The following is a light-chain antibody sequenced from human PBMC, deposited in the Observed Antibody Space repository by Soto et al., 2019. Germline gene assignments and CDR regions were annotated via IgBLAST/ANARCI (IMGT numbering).Light chain of an antibody. J-gene: IGLJ1*01. CDR1: SSDVGSYNY. CDR3: SSYTTSSTRV. Sequence: QSALTQPASVSGSPGQSITISCTGSSSDVGSYNYVSWYQQHPGQAPKLIIYDVTDRPSGVSNRFSGSKSRNTASLTISGLQAGDEADYYCSSYTTSSTRVFGTGTKLTVL. V-gene: IGLV2-14*03. CDR2: DVT.